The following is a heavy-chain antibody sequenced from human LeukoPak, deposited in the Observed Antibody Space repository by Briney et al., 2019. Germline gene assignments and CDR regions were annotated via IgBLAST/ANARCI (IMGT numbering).Heavy chain of an antibody. CDR2: MNPNSGNT. CDR1: GYTFASYD. CDR3: ARGRLDYYGSGTLLEDWFDP. D-gene: IGHD3-10*01. J-gene: IGHJ5*02. Sequence: ASVKVSCKASGYTFASYDINWVRQATGQGLEWMGWMNPNSGNTGYAQKFQGRVTMTRNTSISTAYMELSSLRSEDTAVYYCARGRLDYYGSGTLLEDWFDPWGQGTLVTVSS. V-gene: IGHV1-8*01.